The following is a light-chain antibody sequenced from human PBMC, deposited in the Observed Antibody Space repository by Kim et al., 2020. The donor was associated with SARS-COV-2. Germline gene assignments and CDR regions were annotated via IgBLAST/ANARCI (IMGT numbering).Light chain of an antibody. CDR1: QSVSTY. Sequence: TLSLSPGERATLSCRASQSVSTYLAWYQQKPGQAPRLLIYDAFNRATGIPARFSGSGSGTDFTLTISSLEPEDFAVYYCQQRNNWTFGQGTKLEI. J-gene: IGKJ2*01. CDR2: DAF. V-gene: IGKV3-11*01. CDR3: QQRNNWT.